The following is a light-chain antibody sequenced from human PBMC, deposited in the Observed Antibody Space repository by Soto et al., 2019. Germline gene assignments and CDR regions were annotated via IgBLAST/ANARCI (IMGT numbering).Light chain of an antibody. J-gene: IGKJ1*01. CDR3: MQALQTPPT. Sequence: DIVMSQSPLSLPVTPGEPASISCRSSQSLLHSNGYNYLDWYLQKPGQSPQLLIYLGSNRASGVPDRFSGSGSGTDFTLKISRVEAEDVGVYSRMQALQTPPTFGQGTKVDIK. V-gene: IGKV2-28*01. CDR2: LGS. CDR1: QSLLHSNGYNY.